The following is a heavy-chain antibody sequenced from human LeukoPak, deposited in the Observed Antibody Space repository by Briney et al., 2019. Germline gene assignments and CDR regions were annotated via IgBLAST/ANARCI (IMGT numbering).Heavy chain of an antibody. CDR3: ARLPYSSGWYLN. CDR2: ISAYNGNT. Sequence: ASVKVSCKASGYTFTSYGISWVRQAPGQGLEWMGWISAYNGNTNYAQKLQGRVTMTRNTSISTAYMELSSLRSEDTAVYYCARLPYSSGWYLNWGQGTLVTVSS. D-gene: IGHD6-19*01. CDR1: GYTFTSYG. V-gene: IGHV1-18*01. J-gene: IGHJ4*02.